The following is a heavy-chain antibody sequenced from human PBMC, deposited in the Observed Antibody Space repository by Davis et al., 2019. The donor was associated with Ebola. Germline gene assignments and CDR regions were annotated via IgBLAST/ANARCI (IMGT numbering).Heavy chain of an antibody. D-gene: IGHD6-19*01. Sequence: MPSETLSLTCTVSGGSISSYYWSWIRQPPGKGLEWIGYIYYSGSTNYNPSLKSRVTISVDTSKKQFSLKLSSVTAADTTVYYCARDSSGWYPYYFDYWGQGTLVTVSS. CDR2: IYYSGST. CDR1: GGSISSYY. J-gene: IGHJ4*02. V-gene: IGHV4-59*12. CDR3: ARDSSGWYPYYFDY.